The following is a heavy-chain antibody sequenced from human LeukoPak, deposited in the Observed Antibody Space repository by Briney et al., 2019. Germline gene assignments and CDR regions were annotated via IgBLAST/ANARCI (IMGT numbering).Heavy chain of an antibody. Sequence: GGSLRLSCAASGFTFSSYSMNWVRQAPGKGLEWVSSISSSSSYIYYADSVKGRFTISRDNAKNSLYLQMNSLRAEDTAVYYCARDLTYWFGELYGYYYYGMDIWGQGTTVTVSS. CDR2: ISSSSSYI. V-gene: IGHV3-21*01. D-gene: IGHD3-10*01. CDR1: GFTFSSYS. J-gene: IGHJ6*02. CDR3: ARDLTYWFGELYGYYYYGMDI.